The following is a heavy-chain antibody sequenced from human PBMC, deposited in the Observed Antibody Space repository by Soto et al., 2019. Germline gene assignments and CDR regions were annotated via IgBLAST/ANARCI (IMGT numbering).Heavy chain of an antibody. CDR3: ARDGTLYDSSGYYYLY. J-gene: IGHJ4*02. V-gene: IGHV1-69*13. CDR1: GGTFSTST. Sequence: GASVKVSCKASGGTFSTSTISGVRQAPGQGLEWMGGITPIFGTASFAQKFQGRVTITADESTSTAYMELSSLRSEDTAMYYCARDGTLYDSSGYYYLYWGQGTLVTVST. CDR2: ITPIFGTA. D-gene: IGHD3-22*01.